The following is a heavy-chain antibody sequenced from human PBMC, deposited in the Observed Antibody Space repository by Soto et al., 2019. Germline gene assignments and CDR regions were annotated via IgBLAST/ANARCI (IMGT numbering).Heavy chain of an antibody. V-gene: IGHV1-69*12. D-gene: IGHD6-25*01. CDR2: IIPIFGTA. CDR1: GGTFSSYA. Sequence: QVQLVQSGAEVKKPGSSVKVPCKASGGTFSSYAISWVRQAPGQGLEWMGGIIPIFGTANYAQKFQGRVTITADESTSTAYMELSSLRSEDTAVYYCARQGAALRDYYYGMDVWGQGTTVTVSS. CDR3: ARQGAALRDYYYGMDV. J-gene: IGHJ6*02.